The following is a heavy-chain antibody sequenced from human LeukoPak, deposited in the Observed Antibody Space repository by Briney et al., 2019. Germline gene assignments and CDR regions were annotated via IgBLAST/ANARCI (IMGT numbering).Heavy chain of an antibody. Sequence: ASVKVSSKASGFTLTGYYMHWVRQDPRRGLQWMGWIKPNSGDTDYAQKFQGRVTMTRGTSISTVYMELSSLRSDDTAVYYCARADSVPAGDYHYWYMDVWGKGTTVTVSS. V-gene: IGHV1-2*02. J-gene: IGHJ6*03. CDR3: ARADSVPAGDYHYWYMDV. D-gene: IGHD2-2*01. CDR1: GFTLTGYY. CDR2: IKPNSGDT.